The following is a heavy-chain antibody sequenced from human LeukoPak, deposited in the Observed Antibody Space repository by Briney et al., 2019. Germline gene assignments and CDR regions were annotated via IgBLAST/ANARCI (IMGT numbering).Heavy chain of an antibody. CDR3: ARQAYCGADCYSLDF. D-gene: IGHD2-21*02. Sequence: SETLSLTCTVSGGSISIYPWNWIRQPPGKGLEWIGYIYTSGSTNYNPSLQSRVTISVDTSRSQFSLKLTSVTAADTAVYYCARQAYCGADCYSLDFWGQGTLVTVSS. CDR2: IYTSGST. CDR1: GGSISIYP. J-gene: IGHJ4*02. V-gene: IGHV4-4*09.